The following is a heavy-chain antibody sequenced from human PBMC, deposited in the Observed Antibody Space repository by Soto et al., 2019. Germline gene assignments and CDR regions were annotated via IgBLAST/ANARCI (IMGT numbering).Heavy chain of an antibody. CDR1: GYTFTSHD. J-gene: IGHJ4*02. CDR2: MNPNSGNT. V-gene: IGHV1-8*01. D-gene: IGHD5-18*01. CDR3: ARQRPYSSGFAY. Sequence: GASVKVSCKASGYTFTSHDINWVRQATGQGLEWMGWMNPNSGNTGYAQKFQGRVTMSRNTSISTAYMELSSLRSEDTAVYYCARQRPYSSGFAYWGQGPPLTVSS.